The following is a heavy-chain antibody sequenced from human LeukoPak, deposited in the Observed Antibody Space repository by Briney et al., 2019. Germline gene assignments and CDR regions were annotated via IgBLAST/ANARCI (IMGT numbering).Heavy chain of an antibody. Sequence: PGGSLRLSCAATGFTFSSYWMTWAREAPGKVLEWVANIKKDGSEKYYVDSVKGRFTISRDNAKNSLYLQMNSLRAEDTAVYYCARDLYRIVVVPHYFDYWGQGTLVTVSS. CDR1: GFTFSSYW. V-gene: IGHV3-7*01. CDR3: ARDLYRIVVVPHYFDY. D-gene: IGHD3-22*01. CDR2: IKKDGSEK. J-gene: IGHJ4*02.